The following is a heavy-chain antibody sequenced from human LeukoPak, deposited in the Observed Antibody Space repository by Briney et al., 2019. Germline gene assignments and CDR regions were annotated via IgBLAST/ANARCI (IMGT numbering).Heavy chain of an antibody. D-gene: IGHD6-13*01. V-gene: IGHV4-61*02. CDR1: GGSISSSSYY. Sequence: SETLSLTCTVSGGSISSSSYYWSWIRQPAGKGLEWIGRIYTTGSTNYNPSLKSRVTMSVDTSKNQFSLTLSSVTAADTAVYYCARTHSSRYNWFDPWGQGTLVTVSS. J-gene: IGHJ5*02. CDR3: ARTHSSRYNWFDP. CDR2: IYTTGST.